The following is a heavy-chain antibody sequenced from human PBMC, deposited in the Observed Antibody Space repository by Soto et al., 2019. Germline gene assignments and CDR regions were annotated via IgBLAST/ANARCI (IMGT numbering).Heavy chain of an antibody. CDR2: ISSSSYI. Sequence: GGSLRLSCAASGFTFSSYSMNWVRQAPGKGLEWVSSISSSSYIYYADSVKGRFTISRDNAKNSLYLQMNSLRAEDTAVYYCAREVGTYYDFWSGYYRSYYYYYMDVWGKGTTVTVSS. CDR3: AREVGTYYDFWSGYYRSYYYYYMDV. CDR1: GFTFSSYS. D-gene: IGHD3-3*01. V-gene: IGHV3-21*01. J-gene: IGHJ6*03.